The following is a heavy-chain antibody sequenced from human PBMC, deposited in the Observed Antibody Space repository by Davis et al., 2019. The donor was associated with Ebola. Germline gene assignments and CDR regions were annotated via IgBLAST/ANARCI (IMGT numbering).Heavy chain of an antibody. D-gene: IGHD2-15*01. J-gene: IGHJ5*02. CDR3: AKVPYCNGASCYSKVRFDP. V-gene: IGHV3-23*01. Sequence: PGGSLRLSCAASGFMFSNYAMSWVRQAPGKGLEWVSAISGSGGSTYYADSVKGRFTILRDNSKDTLYLQMNSLRAEDTAVYYCAKVPYCNGASCYSKVRFDPWGQGTLVTVSS. CDR2: ISGSGGST. CDR1: GFMFSNYA.